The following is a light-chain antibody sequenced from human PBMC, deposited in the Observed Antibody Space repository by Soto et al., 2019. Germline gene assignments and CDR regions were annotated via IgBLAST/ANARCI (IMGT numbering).Light chain of an antibody. CDR3: QQYGSSTRT. J-gene: IGKJ1*01. CDR1: QSVSTY. V-gene: IGKV3-11*01. Sequence: EIVFTQSPPNLSLSPGERATLSCRASQSVSTYLAWYQQRPGQAPRLLIYDASYRATDIPPRFSGSESGTDFILTISRLEPEDFAVYYCQQYGSSTRTFGQGTKVDIK. CDR2: DAS.